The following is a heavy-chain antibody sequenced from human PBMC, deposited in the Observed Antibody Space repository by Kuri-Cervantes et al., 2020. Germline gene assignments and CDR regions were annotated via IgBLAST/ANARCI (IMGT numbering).Heavy chain of an antibody. CDR1: GFTFDDYA. CDR2: ISWNSGSI. Sequence: GGSLRLSCAASGFTFDDYAMHWVRQAPGKGLEWVSGISWNSGSIGYADSVKGRFTISRDNAKNSLYLQMNSLRGEDTAVYYCARGGKHNVLTGFPVIRHYGMDVWGQGTTVTVSS. CDR3: ARGGKHNVLTGFPVIRHYGMDV. V-gene: IGHV3-9*01. J-gene: IGHJ6*02. D-gene: IGHD3-9*01.